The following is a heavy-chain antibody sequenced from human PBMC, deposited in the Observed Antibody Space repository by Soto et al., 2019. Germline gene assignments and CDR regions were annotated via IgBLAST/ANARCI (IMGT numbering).Heavy chain of an antibody. D-gene: IGHD2-21*02. Sequence: SVKVSCKASGGTFSSYTISWVRQAPGQGLEWMGRIIPILGIANYAQKFQGRVTITADTSTSTAYMELRSLRSEDTAVYYCAREVEVVVTAAFDIWGQGTMVTVS. V-gene: IGHV1-69*04. CDR3: AREVEVVVTAAFDI. J-gene: IGHJ3*02. CDR1: GGTFSSYT. CDR2: IIPILGIA.